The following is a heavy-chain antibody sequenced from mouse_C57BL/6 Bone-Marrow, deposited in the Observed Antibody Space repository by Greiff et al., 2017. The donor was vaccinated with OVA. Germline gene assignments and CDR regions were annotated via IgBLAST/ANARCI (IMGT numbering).Heavy chain of an antibody. Sequence: EADGVDFSRYWMSWVRRAPGKGLEWIGEINPDSSTINYAPSLKDKFIISRDNAKNTLYLQMSKVRSEDTALYYCANLITPLDYWGQGTSVTVSS. CDR1: GVDFSRYW. CDR2: INPDSSTI. V-gene: IGHV4-1*01. CDR3: ANLITPLDY. D-gene: IGHD1-1*01. J-gene: IGHJ4*01.